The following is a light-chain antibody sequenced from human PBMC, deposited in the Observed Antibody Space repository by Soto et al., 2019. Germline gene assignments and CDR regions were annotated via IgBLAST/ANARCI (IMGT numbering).Light chain of an antibody. CDR2: GAS. J-gene: IGKJ2*01. V-gene: IGKV3-15*01. CDR1: QSVRSY. Sequence: EIVMTQSPATLSVSPGDRATLSCRASQSVRSYLAWYQQKPGQSPRLLISGASTRATGFPARFSGSGSGTEFTLTISNLQSEDFAVYYCQQYNNWPYTFGLGTKLEIK. CDR3: QQYNNWPYT.